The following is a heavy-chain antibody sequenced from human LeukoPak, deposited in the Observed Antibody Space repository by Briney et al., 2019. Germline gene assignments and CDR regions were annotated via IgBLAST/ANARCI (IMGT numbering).Heavy chain of an antibody. CDR2: INHSGST. CDR3: ARRRWLQFPWYFDL. D-gene: IGHD5-24*01. J-gene: IGHJ2*01. V-gene: IGHV4-34*01. CDR1: GGSFSGYY. Sequence: PSEILSLTCAVYGGSFSGYYWSWIRQPPGKGLEWIGEINHSGSTNYNPSLKSRVTISVDTSKNQFSLKLSSVTAADTAVYYCARRRWLQFPWYFDLWGRGTLVTVSS.